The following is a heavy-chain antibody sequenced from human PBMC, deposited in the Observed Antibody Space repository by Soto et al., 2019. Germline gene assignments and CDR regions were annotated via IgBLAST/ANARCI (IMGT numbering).Heavy chain of an antibody. V-gene: IGHV4-34*01. Sequence: PSETLSLTCAVYGGSFSGYYWSWIRQPPGKGLEWIGEINHNGSTNYNPSLKSRVTISVDTSKNQFSLKLSSVTAADTAVYYCARMNDIVVVPEEGNWFDPWGQGTLVTVSS. CDR1: GGSFSGYY. D-gene: IGHD2-2*01. CDR2: INHNGST. CDR3: ARMNDIVVVPEEGNWFDP. J-gene: IGHJ5*02.